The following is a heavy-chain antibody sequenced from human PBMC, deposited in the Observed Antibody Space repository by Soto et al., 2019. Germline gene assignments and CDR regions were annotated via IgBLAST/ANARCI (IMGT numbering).Heavy chain of an antibody. V-gene: IGHV5-51*01. J-gene: IGHJ4*02. CDR3: AACSDSSGRSLGC. Sequence: GESLKISCKASGYTFTNSWIGWVRQMPGKGLEWMGMIYPGDSDTRYSPSFQGQVTISADNSITTAYLQWSSLKASDTAMYYCAACSDSSGRSLGCWGQGTQVTVSS. CDR1: GYTFTNSW. D-gene: IGHD6-6*01. CDR2: IYPGDSDT.